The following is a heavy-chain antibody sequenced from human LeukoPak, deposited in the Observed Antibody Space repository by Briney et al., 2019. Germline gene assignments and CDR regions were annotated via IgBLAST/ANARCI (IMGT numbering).Heavy chain of an antibody. CDR2: IYPGDSDT. CDR1: GYSFTSYW. CDR3: ARIDSGYSYGYYFDY. Sequence: GESLKISCKGSGYSFTSYWIGWVRQMPGKGLEWMGIIYPGDSDTRYSPSFQGQVTISADKSISTAYLQWSSLKASDTAMYYCARIDSGYSYGYYFDYWGQGTLVTVSS. V-gene: IGHV5-51*01. J-gene: IGHJ4*02. D-gene: IGHD5-18*01.